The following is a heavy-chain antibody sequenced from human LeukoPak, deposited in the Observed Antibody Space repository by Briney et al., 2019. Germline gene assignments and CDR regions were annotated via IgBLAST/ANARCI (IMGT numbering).Heavy chain of an antibody. V-gene: IGHV3-23*01. Sequence: GGSLRLSCTASGFAFSFFAMSWLRQPPGKGLECFSTINANSGATSYAASVRGRFTISRDNSKNKLYLQLNSLRAEDTAVYYCARDLKTSGWYGDFDYWGQGTLVTVSS. J-gene: IGHJ4*02. CDR1: GFAFSFFA. D-gene: IGHD6-19*01. CDR2: INANSGAT. CDR3: ARDLKTSGWYGDFDY.